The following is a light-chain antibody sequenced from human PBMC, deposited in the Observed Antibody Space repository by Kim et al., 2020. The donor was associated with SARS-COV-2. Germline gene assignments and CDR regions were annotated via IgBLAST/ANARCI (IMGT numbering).Light chain of an antibody. Sequence: EIVLTQSPATLSLSPGERATLSCRTSQSVSSSYLAWYQQKPGQAPRLVIYGASNRATGIPERFSGNGFGTDFTLTISRLEPEDFEVYYCQQYSNSPRTFGGGTKVDIK. J-gene: IGKJ4*01. CDR3: QQYSNSPRT. CDR2: GAS. V-gene: IGKV3-20*01. CDR1: QSVSSSY.